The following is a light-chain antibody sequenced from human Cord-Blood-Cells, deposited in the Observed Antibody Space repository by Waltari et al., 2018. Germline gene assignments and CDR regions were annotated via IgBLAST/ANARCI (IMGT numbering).Light chain of an antibody. CDR3: QQYNNWPPWT. Sequence: EIVMTQSPATLSVSPGERATLSCRASQSVSSNLAWYQQKPGQAPRLLIYGAPTRATGIPARCGGSGSGTEFTLTISSLQSEDFAVDYWQQYNNWPPWTFGQGTKVEIK. CDR1: QSVSSN. V-gene: IGKV3-15*01. J-gene: IGKJ1*01. CDR2: GAP.